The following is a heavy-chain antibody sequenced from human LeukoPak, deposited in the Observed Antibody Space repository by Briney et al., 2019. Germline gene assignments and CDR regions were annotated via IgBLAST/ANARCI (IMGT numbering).Heavy chain of an antibody. CDR2: IYYSGST. J-gene: IGHJ6*02. CDR1: GGSISSYY. CDR3: ARAPPSDFWSGYLDYYYYYGMDV. D-gene: IGHD3-3*01. V-gene: IGHV4-59*01. Sequence: NSSETLSLTCTVSGGSISSYYWSWIRQPPGKGLEWIGYIYYSGSTNYNPSLKSRVTISVDTSKNQFSLKLSSVTAVDTAVYYCARAPPSDFWSGYLDYYYYYGMDVWGQGTTVTVSS.